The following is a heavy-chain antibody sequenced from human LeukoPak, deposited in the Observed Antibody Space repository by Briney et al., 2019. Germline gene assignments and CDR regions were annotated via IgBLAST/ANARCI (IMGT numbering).Heavy chain of an antibody. J-gene: IGHJ3*02. Sequence: GGSLRLSCAASGFNVSRNYMSWVRQAPGKGLEWVSVLYVGGASYAPDSVKGRFSISRDTSKNTLFLRMNSLRAEDTAVYFCARGVEDTILGGFDILGQG. CDR3: ARGVEDTILGGFDI. D-gene: IGHD3-16*01. CDR1: GFNVSRNY. V-gene: IGHV3-53*01. CDR2: LYVGGAS.